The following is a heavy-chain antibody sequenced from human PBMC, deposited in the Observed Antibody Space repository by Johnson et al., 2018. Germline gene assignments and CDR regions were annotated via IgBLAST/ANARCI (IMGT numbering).Heavy chain of an antibody. Sequence: EVQLLESGGGLVKPGGSLRLSCAASGFTFSSYSMNWVRQAPGKGLEWVSSISSSSSYIYYADSVKGRFPISRDNAKNSLYLQMNSLRAEDTAVYYCARGVQYSSGWPRAFDIWGQGTMVTVSS. CDR2: ISSSSSYI. CDR1: GFTFSSYS. V-gene: IGHV3-21*01. CDR3: ARGVQYSSGWPRAFDI. J-gene: IGHJ3*02. D-gene: IGHD6-19*01.